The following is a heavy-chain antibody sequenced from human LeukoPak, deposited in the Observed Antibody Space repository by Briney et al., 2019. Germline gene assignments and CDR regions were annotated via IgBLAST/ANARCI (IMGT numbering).Heavy chain of an antibody. CDR2: IRSKANSYAT. V-gene: IGHV3-73*01. CDR1: GFTFSTYS. Sequence: GGSLRLSCAASGFTFSTYSMTWVRQASGKGLEWVGRIRSKANSYATAYAASVKGRFTISRDDSKNTAYLQMNSLKTEDTAVYYCTRYYYDSPRGNYNWFDPWGQGTLVTVSS. J-gene: IGHJ5*02. D-gene: IGHD3-22*01. CDR3: TRYYYDSPRGNYNWFDP.